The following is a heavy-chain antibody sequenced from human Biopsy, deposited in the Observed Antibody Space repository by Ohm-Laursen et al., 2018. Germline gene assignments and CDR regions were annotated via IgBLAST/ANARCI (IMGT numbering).Heavy chain of an antibody. CDR1: EGTFSNYS. CDR2: NIPILGTG. V-gene: IGHV1-69*13. Sequence: VKISCKAPEGTFSNYSVNWVRQAPGQGLEWLGGNIPILGTGNYAHQFQDRVTVVADTSTSTATMELRSLRSDDTAVYYCATKLTGYFHHWGQGTLIIVSS. CDR3: ATKLTGYFHH. D-gene: IGHD3-9*01. J-gene: IGHJ1*01.